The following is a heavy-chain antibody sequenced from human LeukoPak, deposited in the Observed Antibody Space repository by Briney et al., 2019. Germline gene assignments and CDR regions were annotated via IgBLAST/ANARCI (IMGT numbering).Heavy chain of an antibody. J-gene: IGHJ4*02. D-gene: IGHD3-9*01. Sequence: ASVKVSCTASGCTFTSYGISWVRQAPGQGLEWMGWISAYNGNTNYAQKLQGRVTMTTDTSTSTAYMELRSLRSDDTAVYYCARDLPLPPSSYDILTGYSYSTDYWGQGTLVTVSS. CDR1: GCTFTSYG. CDR3: ARDLPLPPSSYDILTGYSYSTDY. V-gene: IGHV1-18*01. CDR2: ISAYNGNT.